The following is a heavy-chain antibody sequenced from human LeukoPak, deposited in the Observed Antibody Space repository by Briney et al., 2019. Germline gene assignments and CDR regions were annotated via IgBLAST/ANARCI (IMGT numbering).Heavy chain of an antibody. CDR2: INHSGST. Sequence: PSETLSLTCAVYGGSFSGYYWSWIRQPPGKWLEWIGEINHSGSTNYNPSLKSRVTISVDTSKNQFSLKLSSVTAADTAVYYCARGSVRSSGSEYFQHWGQGTLVTVSS. CDR1: GGSFSGYY. CDR3: ARGSVRSSGSEYFQH. J-gene: IGHJ1*01. D-gene: IGHD6-19*01. V-gene: IGHV4-34*01.